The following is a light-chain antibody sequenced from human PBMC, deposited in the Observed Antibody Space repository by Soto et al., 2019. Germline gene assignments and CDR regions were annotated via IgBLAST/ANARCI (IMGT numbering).Light chain of an antibody. CDR3: QQHKSYSELT. J-gene: IGKJ4*01. CDR1: QSISSW. Sequence: DIQMTQSPSTLSASVGDRVTITCRASQSISSWLAWYQQKPGKAPKLLIYDASSLESGVPSRFSGSGSGTEFTLTISSLQPDDFATYYCQQHKSYSELTFGGGTKVEVK. V-gene: IGKV1-5*01. CDR2: DAS.